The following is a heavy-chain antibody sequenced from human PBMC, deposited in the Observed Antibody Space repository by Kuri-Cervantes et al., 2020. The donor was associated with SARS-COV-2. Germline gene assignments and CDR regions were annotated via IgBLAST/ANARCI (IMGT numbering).Heavy chain of an antibody. CDR3: ASRKRSIAKTFAANDAFDI. Sequence: AAVKVSCKASGYTFTSYGISWVRQAPGQGLEWRGWLSAYNGNTNYAQKLQGRVTMTTDTSTSTAYMELRSLRSDDTAVYYCASRKRSIAKTFAANDAFDIWGQGTMVTVSS. D-gene: IGHD6-6*01. J-gene: IGHJ3*02. CDR1: GYTFTSYG. V-gene: IGHV1-18*01. CDR2: LSAYNGNT.